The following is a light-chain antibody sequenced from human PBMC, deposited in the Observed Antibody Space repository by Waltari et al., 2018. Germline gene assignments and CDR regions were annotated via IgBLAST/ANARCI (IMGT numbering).Light chain of an antibody. CDR1: SSNIGAGYA. Sequence: QSILTQPPSVSGAPGQSVSISCTGSSSNIGAGYAVHWYQQVPGTAPQPLIFCNTLRPSGVTDRFSASKSGTSASLAITGLRADDEAVYYCQSYDINLSGSGVFGGGTRLTVL. J-gene: IGLJ3*02. CDR3: QSYDINLSGSGV. V-gene: IGLV1-40*01. CDR2: CNT.